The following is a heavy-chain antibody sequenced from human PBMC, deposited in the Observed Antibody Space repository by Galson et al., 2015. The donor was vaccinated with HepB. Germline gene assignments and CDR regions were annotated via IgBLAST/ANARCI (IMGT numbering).Heavy chain of an antibody. J-gene: IGHJ4*02. CDR2: IRNDGSKK. CDR1: GFTFRTYV. D-gene: IGHD2-15*01. CDR3: AKGPTVGCSGGNCYFDS. Sequence: SLRLSCAASGFTFRTYVMHWVRQAPGKGLEWVAFIRNDGSKKHYADSMKGRFTISRDNSKNTLYLQVNSVRPEDTAVYYCAKGPTVGCSGGNCYFDSWGQGALVTVSS. V-gene: IGHV3-30*02.